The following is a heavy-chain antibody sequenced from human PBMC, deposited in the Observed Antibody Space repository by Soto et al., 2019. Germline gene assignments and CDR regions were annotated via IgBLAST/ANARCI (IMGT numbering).Heavy chain of an antibody. CDR2: MYNTGST. CDR1: GGSISRYY. CDR3: ARDLLGYCGTDCNPLDV. V-gene: IGHV4-59*01. D-gene: IGHD2-21*02. Sequence: QVQLQESGPGLVKPSETLSLTCTVSGGSISRYYWSWIRQPPGKGLEWIGYMYNTGSTVYNPSFKSRVTISVDTSKNQFSLKLNSVTAADTAVYYCARDLLGYCGTDCNPLDVWGQGTTVTVSS. J-gene: IGHJ6*02.